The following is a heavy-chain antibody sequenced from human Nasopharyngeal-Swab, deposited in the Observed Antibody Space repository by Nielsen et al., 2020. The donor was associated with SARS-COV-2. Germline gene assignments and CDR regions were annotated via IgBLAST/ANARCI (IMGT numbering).Heavy chain of an antibody. CDR2: ISACNGNT. J-gene: IGHJ4*02. CDR3: ARAGDRFGELLFFDY. V-gene: IGHV1-18*01. Sequence: WVRQAPGQGLEWMGWISACNGNTNYAQKLQGRVTMTTDTSTGTAYMELRSLRSDDTAVYYCARAGDRFGELLFFDYWGQGNLVTVSS. D-gene: IGHD3-10*01.